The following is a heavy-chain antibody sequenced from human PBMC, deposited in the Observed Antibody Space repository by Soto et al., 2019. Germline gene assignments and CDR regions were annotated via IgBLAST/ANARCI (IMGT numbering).Heavy chain of an antibody. J-gene: IGHJ6*02. CDR3: ARDGESFVVVTAIPENYYYYYGMDV. CDR2: ISSSSSTI. V-gene: IGHV3-48*02. Sequence: EVQLVESGGGLVQPGGSLRLSCAASGFTFSSYSMNWVRQAPGKGLEWVSYISSSSSTIYYADSVKGRFTISRDNAKNSLYLQMNSLRDEGTAVYYCARDGESFVVVTAIPENYYYYYGMDVWGQGTTVTVSS. D-gene: IGHD2-21*02. CDR1: GFTFSSYS.